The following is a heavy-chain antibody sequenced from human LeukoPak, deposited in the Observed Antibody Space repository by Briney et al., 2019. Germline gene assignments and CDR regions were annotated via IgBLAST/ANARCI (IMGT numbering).Heavy chain of an antibody. D-gene: IGHD1-26*01. J-gene: IGHJ4*02. V-gene: IGHV1-2*02. CDR2: INPNSGGT. CDR3: ATRQDYSGSYYLNY. Sequence: ASVKVSCKASGYTFTGYYMPWVRQAPGPGLEWMGWINPNSGGTNYAQKFQGRVTMTRDTSISTAYMELSRLRSDDTAVYYCATRQDYSGSYYLNYWGQGTLVTVSS. CDR1: GYTFTGYY.